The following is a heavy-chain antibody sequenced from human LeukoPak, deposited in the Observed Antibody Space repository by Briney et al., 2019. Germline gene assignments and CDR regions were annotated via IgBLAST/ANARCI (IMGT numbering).Heavy chain of an antibody. CDR2: IIPIFGTA. Sequence: GASVKVSCKASGGTFSSYAISWVRQAPGQGLEWMGGIIPIFGTANYAQKFQGRVTITADKSTSTAYMELSSLRSEDTAVYYCARITMVRGVIFDWYFDLWGRGTLVTVSS. CDR3: ARITMVRGVIFDWYFDL. D-gene: IGHD3-10*01. J-gene: IGHJ2*01. V-gene: IGHV1-69*06. CDR1: GGTFSSYA.